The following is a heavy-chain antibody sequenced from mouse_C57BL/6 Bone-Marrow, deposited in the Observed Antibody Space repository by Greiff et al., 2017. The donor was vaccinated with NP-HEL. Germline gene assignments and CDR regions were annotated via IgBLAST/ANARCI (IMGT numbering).Heavy chain of an antibody. D-gene: IGHD3-2*02. Sequence: QVQLQQSGAELVKPGASVKMSCKASGYTFTTYPIAWIKQNHGKSLEWIGNFHPYNDDIKYTEKFKGKFTLTVEKSSSTLYLELSRLTSDDSTIYYCARRSSGYDYAVGYRGQGASVSVSS. CDR1: GYTFTTYP. J-gene: IGHJ4*01. CDR2: FHPYNDDI. CDR3: ARRSSGYDYAVGY. V-gene: IGHV1-47*01.